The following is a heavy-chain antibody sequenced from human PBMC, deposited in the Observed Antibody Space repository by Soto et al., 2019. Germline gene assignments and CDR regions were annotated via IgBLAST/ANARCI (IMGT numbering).Heavy chain of an antibody. CDR2: IYYSGST. D-gene: IGHD6-19*01. V-gene: IGHV4-59*01. Sequence: SETLSLTCTVSGGSISSYYWSWIRKPPGKELEWIGYIYYSGSTNYNPSLKSRVTISVDTSKNQFSLKLSSVTAADTAVYYCARDGRIAVAGAYYSGMEVWGQGTTVPVSS. CDR3: ARDGRIAVAGAYYSGMEV. J-gene: IGHJ6*02. CDR1: GGSISSYY.